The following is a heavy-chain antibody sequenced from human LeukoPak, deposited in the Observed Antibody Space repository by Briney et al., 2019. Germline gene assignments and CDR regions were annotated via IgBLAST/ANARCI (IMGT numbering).Heavy chain of an antibody. CDR3: ARADRLHGGPYLIGP. J-gene: IGHJ5*02. V-gene: IGHV1-2*02. D-gene: IGHD2-21*01. CDR2: INPNSGGT. CDR1: GYSFTDYY. Sequence: ASVKVSCKTSGYSFTDYYMHWVRQAPGQGLEWMGWINPNSGGTSSAQKFQGRVTMTRDTSISTVYMEVSWLTSDDTAIYYCARADRLHGGPYLIGPWGQGTLVTVST.